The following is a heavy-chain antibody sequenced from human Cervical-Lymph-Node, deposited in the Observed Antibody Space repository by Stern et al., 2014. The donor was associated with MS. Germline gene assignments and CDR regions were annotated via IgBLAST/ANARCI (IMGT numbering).Heavy chain of an antibody. V-gene: IGHV2-70*01. CDR3: ARMGWESYAFDI. J-gene: IGHJ3*02. Sequence: ESGPALVKPTQTLTLTCTFSGFSLTTNGLCVSWIRQPPGKALEWLALVDSDDDKSYSSSLGTRLTISKDSSKNPVVLTMTDMDPVDTATYYCARMGWESYAFDIWGQGTMVTVSS. D-gene: IGHD1-26*01. CDR2: VDSDDDK. CDR1: GFSLTTNGLC.